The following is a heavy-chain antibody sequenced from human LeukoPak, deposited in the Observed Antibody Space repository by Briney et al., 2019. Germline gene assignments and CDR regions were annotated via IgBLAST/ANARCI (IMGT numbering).Heavy chain of an antibody. CDR3: GRQGYTAAYYFLDY. D-gene: IGHD1-26*01. CDR2: IYTTGTT. J-gene: IGHJ4*02. CDR1: GGSINSYY. Sequence: SETLSLTCTVSGGSINSYYWGRVRQAAGKGLEWIGRIYTTGTTYYSPSLKSRLTMSVDTSKNQFSLNLRSVTAADTALYYCGRQGYTAAYYFLDYWSQGTLVTVSS. V-gene: IGHV4-4*07.